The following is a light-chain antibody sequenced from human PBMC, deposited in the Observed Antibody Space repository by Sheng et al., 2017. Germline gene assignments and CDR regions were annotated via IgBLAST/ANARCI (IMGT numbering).Light chain of an antibody. CDR3: QQYHSLPPT. V-gene: IGKV1-33*01. CDR1: QGVSTY. J-gene: IGKJ4*01. Sequence: DIQLTQSPSSLSASVGDRVSITCHASQGVSTYLNWYQQKPGKAPKLLIYDTSTLEPGVSSRFSGSGSGTDFTLTISGLHPADFATYYCQQYHSLPPTFGGGTKVEIK. CDR2: DTS.